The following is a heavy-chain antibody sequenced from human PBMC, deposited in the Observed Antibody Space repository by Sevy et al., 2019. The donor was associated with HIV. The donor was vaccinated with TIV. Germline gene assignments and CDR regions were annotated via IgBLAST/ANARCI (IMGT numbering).Heavy chain of an antibody. V-gene: IGHV3-23*01. CDR3: GKDLTMGWEKDAFNI. D-gene: IGHD1-26*01. CDR1: GFTFSRYT. CDR2: LTSTDKA. Sequence: GGSLRLSCAASGFTFSRYTMTWVRQTPGKGLEWVSSLTSTDKAFYVDSVKGRFTISRDTSKNMLYLQMNSLRAEDTAVYYCGKDLTMGWEKDAFNIWGQGTSVTVSS. J-gene: IGHJ3*02.